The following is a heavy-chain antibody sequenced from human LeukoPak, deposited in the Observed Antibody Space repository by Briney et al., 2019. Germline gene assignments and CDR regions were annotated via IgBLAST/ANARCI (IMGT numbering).Heavy chain of an antibody. V-gene: IGHV3-23*01. CDR3: AKDIAQGYTFGSIEQDY. CDR1: GLTFSGYA. D-gene: IGHD5-18*01. J-gene: IGHJ4*02. CDR2: ISESGSGT. Sequence: QSGGSLRLSCAVSGLTFSGYAMSWVRQAPGKGLEWVSAISESGSGTYYADSVKGRFTISRDNSKDTLSLQMNSLRAEDTAVYYCAKDIAQGYTFGSIEQDYWGQGTLVTVSS.